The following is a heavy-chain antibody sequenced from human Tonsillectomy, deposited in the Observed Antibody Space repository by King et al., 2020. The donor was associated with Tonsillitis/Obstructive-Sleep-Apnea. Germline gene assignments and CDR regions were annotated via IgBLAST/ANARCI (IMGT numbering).Heavy chain of an antibody. Sequence: VQLVESGAEVKKPGASVKVSCKASGYTFTSYGISWVRQAPGQGLEWMGWISPYNGDTNYAQRLQDRVTMTTGTSTSTAYMELRSLRSDDTAVYYCARDSMSHYYDSSAYQTFDYWGQGTLVTVSS. CDR2: ISPYNGDT. D-gene: IGHD3-22*01. CDR1: GYTFTSYG. V-gene: IGHV1-18*01. CDR3: ARDSMSHYYDSSAYQTFDY. J-gene: IGHJ4*02.